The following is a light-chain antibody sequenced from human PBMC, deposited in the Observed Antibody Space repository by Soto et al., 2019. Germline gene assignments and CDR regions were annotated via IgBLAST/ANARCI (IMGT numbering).Light chain of an antibody. CDR1: QSVSSY. J-gene: IGKJ3*01. V-gene: IGKV3-11*01. CDR2: DAS. Sequence: EIVLTQSPATLSLSPGERATLSCRASQSVSSYLAWDQQKPGMAPRLLIYDASTSATGIPARFSGSGSGTDCTLAISIGEPADLAVSDCQQHSNWPRPFTFGPGTKVDIK. CDR3: QQHSNWPRPFT.